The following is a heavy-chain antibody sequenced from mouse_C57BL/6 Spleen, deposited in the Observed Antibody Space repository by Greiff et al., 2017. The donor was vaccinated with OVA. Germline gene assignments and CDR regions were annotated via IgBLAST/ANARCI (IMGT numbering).Heavy chain of an antibody. D-gene: IGHD1-1*01. CDR2: IYPRSGNT. CDR3: APITTVVATDY. V-gene: IGHV1-81*01. CDR1: GYTFTSYG. J-gene: IGHJ2*01. Sequence: QVQLKESGAELARPGASVKLSCKASGYTFTSYGISWVKQRTGQGLEWIGEIYPRSGNTYYNEKFKGKATLTADKSSSTAYMELRSLTSEDSAVYFCAPITTVVATDYWGQGTTLTVSS.